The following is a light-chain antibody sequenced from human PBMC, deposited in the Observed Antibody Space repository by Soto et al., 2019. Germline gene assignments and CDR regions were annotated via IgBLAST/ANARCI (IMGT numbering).Light chain of an antibody. CDR2: WAS. J-gene: IGKJ2*01. V-gene: IGKV4-1*01. CDR1: QSVLYSSINKNY. Sequence: DIVMTQSPDSLAVSLGERATINCKSSQSVLYSSINKNYLAWYQQKPGQPPKLLIYWASTRESGVPDRFSGSGSGTDFTLTIRSLQAEDVAVYYCQQYYSPPPTFGQGTKLEIK. CDR3: QQYYSPPPT.